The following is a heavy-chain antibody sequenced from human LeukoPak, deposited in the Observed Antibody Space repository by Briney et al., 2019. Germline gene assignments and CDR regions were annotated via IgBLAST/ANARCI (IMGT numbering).Heavy chain of an antibody. J-gene: IGHJ3*02. D-gene: IGHD1-26*01. V-gene: IGHV3-48*03. CDR1: GFTFSSYE. CDR3: AGTSGDGVYDI. Sequence: SLILSCAGSGFTFSSYEMNWVRQAPGKVLEWVSYISSSGSTIYYADSVKGRFTISRENAKNSLYLQMSSLRAEDTAVYYCAGTSGDGVYDIWGQGTMVTVSS. CDR2: ISSSGSTI.